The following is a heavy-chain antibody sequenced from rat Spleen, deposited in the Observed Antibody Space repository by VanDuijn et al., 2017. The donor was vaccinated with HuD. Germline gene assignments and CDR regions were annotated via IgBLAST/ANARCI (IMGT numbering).Heavy chain of an antibody. Sequence: EVQLQESGPGLVKPSQSLSLTCSVTGYSIKSSYRWNWIRKFPGNKLEWMGYINSAGSTNYNPSLKSQISISRDTSKNQFFLQVDSVTTEDTATYYCARSDGTHYYLPFADWGQGTLVTVSS. V-gene: IGHV3-3*01. D-gene: IGHD1-1*01. CDR3: ARSDGTHYYLPFAD. CDR1: GYSIKSSYR. J-gene: IGHJ3*01. CDR2: INSAGST.